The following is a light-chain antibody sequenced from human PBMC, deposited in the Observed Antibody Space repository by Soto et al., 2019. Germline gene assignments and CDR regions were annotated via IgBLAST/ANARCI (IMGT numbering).Light chain of an antibody. J-gene: IGLJ2*01. CDR1: SSDVGGYDY. Sequence: QPASVSGSPGQSITISCTGTSSDVGGYDYVSWYQQYPGKAPKLMIYAVSNRPSGVSNRFSGSKSGNTASLTISGLQAEDEADYYCSSYTSSSTLVLFGGGTKVTVL. CDR2: AVS. CDR3: SSYTSSSTLVL. V-gene: IGLV2-14*03.